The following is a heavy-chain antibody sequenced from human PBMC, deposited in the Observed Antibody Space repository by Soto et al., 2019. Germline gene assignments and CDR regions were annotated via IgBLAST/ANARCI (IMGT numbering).Heavy chain of an antibody. CDR3: ARPGRHFDWLSSDAFDI. CDR1: GGTFSSYT. V-gene: IGHV1-69*02. Sequence: QVQLVQSGAEVKKPGSSVKVSCKASGGTFSSYTISWVRQAPGQGLEWMGRIIPILGIANYAQKFKGRVTITADKSTSTAYMELSSLRAEDTAVYYCARPGRHFDWLSSDAFDIWGQGTMVTVSS. CDR2: IIPILGIA. J-gene: IGHJ3*02. D-gene: IGHD3-9*01.